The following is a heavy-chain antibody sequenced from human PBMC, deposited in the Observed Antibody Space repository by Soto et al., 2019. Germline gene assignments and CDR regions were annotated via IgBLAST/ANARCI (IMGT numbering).Heavy chain of an antibody. D-gene: IGHD3-16*02. CDR3: ARAITFGGVIET. CDR2: IIPIFGTA. V-gene: IGHV1-69*13. CDR1: GYTLTELS. Sequence: QVQLVQFGAEVKKPGASVKVSCKVSGYTLTELSMHWVRQAPGQGLEWMGGIIPIFGTANYAQKFQGRVTITADKSTSTAYMELSSLRSEDTAVYYCARAITFGGVIETWGQGTLVAVSS. J-gene: IGHJ4*02.